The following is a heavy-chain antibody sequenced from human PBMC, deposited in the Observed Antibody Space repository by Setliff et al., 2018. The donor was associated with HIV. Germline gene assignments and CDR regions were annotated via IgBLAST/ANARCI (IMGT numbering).Heavy chain of an antibody. Sequence: PGGSLRLSCAASGFTFSNYAMSWVRQAPGEGLEWVSAILSTGERTFYADSVKGRFTISRDNSKNTVYLQMSTLRAEDTAVYYCAKGHGDYVPSNYLHYWGQGTLVTVSS. CDR1: GFTFSNYA. V-gene: IGHV3-23*01. J-gene: IGHJ4*02. D-gene: IGHD4-17*01. CDR3: AKGHGDYVPSNYLHY. CDR2: ILSTGERT.